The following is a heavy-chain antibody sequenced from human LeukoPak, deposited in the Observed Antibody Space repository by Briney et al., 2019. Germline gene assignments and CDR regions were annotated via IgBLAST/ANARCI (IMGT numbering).Heavy chain of an antibody. CDR2: IFYGERN. J-gene: IGHJ4*01. CDR1: DGSISNADYY. D-gene: IGHD6-13*01. CDR3: ARQLPTAAADTRGYFEY. V-gene: IGHV4-39*01. Sequence: PSETLSLTCSVSDGSISNADYYWGWIPQAPGKGLEWIGSIFYGERNHYNPSLKSRATMSVDTSKNQFSLKLTSVTAADAAMYYCARQLPTAAADTRGYFEYWGQGAVVTVSS.